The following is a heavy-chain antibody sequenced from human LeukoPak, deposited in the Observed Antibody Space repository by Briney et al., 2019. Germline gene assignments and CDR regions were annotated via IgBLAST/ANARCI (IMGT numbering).Heavy chain of an antibody. D-gene: IGHD2-21*02. J-gene: IGHJ4*02. CDR1: GYTFTSYG. CDR3: ARAASRGHIVVVTAPFDY. V-gene: IGHV1-18*01. Sequence: ASVKVSCKASGYTFTSYGLSWVRQAPGQGLEWMGWISTYNDNTHYAQKFQGRVTMTTDTSTNTAYMELRSLRSDDTAVYYCARAASRGHIVVVTAPFDYWGQGTLVTVSS. CDR2: ISTYNDNT.